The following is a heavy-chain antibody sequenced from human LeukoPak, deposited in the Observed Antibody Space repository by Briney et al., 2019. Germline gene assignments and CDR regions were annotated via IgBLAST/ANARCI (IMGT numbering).Heavy chain of an antibody. CDR2: SNHSGST. J-gene: IGHJ4*02. V-gene: IGHV4-34*01. CDR1: GVSFSGYY. Sequence: PSETLSLTCAVYGVSFSGYYWSWIRQPPGKGLEWIWQSNHSGSTNYNPSSRSRVTISVDTSKNQCSLRLSSVTAADTAVYYCARGQEEWELLQRAVHFDSWSQGTLVTVSS. CDR3: ARGQEEWELLQRAVHFDS. D-gene: IGHD1-26*01.